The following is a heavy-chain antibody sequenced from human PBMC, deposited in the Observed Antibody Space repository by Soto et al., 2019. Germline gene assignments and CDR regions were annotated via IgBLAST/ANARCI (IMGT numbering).Heavy chain of an antibody. CDR3: ALGSWSGETFDI. J-gene: IGHJ3*02. CDR1: GGTFNVYT. D-gene: IGHD6-13*01. Sequence: QVQLVQSGAEVKKPGSSVEVSCKASGGTFNVYTIIWVRQAPGQGLEWMGRIIPMLAITNYAQRFQGRVTLTADTSTTTAYMALSSLTSEDTAVYYCALGSWSGETFDIWGQGTLVTVSS. CDR2: IIPMLAIT. V-gene: IGHV1-69*02.